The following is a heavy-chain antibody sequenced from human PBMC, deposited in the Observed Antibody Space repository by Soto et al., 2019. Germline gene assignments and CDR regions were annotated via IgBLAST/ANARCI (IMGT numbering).Heavy chain of an antibody. Sequence: QVQLVQSGAEVKKPGSSVKVSCKASGGTFSSYTISWVRQAPGQGLEWMGRIIPILGIANYAQKFQGRVTIAADKSASTAYMELSSLRSEDTAVYYCASRYDSSDYWGQGTLVTVSS. CDR2: IIPILGIA. CDR3: ASRYDSSDY. V-gene: IGHV1-69*02. CDR1: GGTFSSYT. D-gene: IGHD3-22*01. J-gene: IGHJ4*02.